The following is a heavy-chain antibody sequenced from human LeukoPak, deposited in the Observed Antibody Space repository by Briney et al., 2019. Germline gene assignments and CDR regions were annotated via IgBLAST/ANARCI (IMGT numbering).Heavy chain of an antibody. CDR1: GGSIRSGVYS. Sequence: SETLSLTCAVSGGSIRSGVYSWSWIRQPPGKGLEWIGEVSHSGSTNYNPSLKSRVTISLDTSKNQFSLEVKSVTAADTAVYYCARVRRFGAGQDYWGQGTLVTFSS. CDR3: ARVRRFGAGQDY. V-gene: IGHV4-30-2*01. J-gene: IGHJ4*02. D-gene: IGHD3-16*01. CDR2: VSHSGST.